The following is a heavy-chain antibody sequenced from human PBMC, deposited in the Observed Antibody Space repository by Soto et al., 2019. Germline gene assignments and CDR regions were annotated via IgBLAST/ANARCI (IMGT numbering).Heavy chain of an antibody. Sequence: GSSQISGSFSWSWIRQHPGKGLEWIGHISDSGSSYYNPSLESRVTISVDTSKNQFSLKLSAVTAADTAVYFCARTTFYDIFTAYYSLFDYWGQGTLVTVSS. D-gene: IGHD3-9*01. CDR2: ISDSGSS. V-gene: IGHV4-31*02. CDR1: GSSQISGSFS. CDR3: ARTTFYDIFTAYYSLFDY. J-gene: IGHJ4*02.